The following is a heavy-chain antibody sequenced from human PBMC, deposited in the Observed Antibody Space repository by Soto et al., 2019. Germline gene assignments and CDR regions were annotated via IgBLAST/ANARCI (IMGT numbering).Heavy chain of an antibody. CDR2: VSAYNGNT. V-gene: IGHV1-18*01. J-gene: IGHJ6*02. Sequence: QVQLVQSGAEVKKPGASVKVSCKASGYTFTSYGISWVRQAPGQGLEWMGWVSAYNGNTNYAQKLQGRVTMTTDTSTSTAYMGLRSLRSDDTAVYYCAGAGELLRGHYYGMDVWGQGTTVTVSS. CDR1: GYTFTSYG. CDR3: AGAGELLRGHYYGMDV. D-gene: IGHD1-26*01.